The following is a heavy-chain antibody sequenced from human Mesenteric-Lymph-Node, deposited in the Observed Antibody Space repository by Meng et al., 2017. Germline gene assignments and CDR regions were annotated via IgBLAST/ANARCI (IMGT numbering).Heavy chain of an antibody. J-gene: IGHJ4*02. D-gene: IGHD1-26*01. V-gene: IGHV1-18*01. CDR1: GYTFNNHG. Sequence: QAQMVQSGGEVKKAWALGKVSCKASGYTFNNHGITWVRQAPGQGLVWMGWINAYNGDTNYAQTLQGRVTMTPDTSTSTAYMELRSLRSDDTAVYYCARVEVGITSGDYWGQGTLVTVSS. CDR3: ARVEVGITSGDY. CDR2: INAYNGDT.